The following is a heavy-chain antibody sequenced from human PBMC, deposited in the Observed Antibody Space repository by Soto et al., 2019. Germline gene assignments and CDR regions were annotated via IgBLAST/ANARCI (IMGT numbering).Heavy chain of an antibody. Sequence: QLHLVQSGAVVKKPGASVTVSCSASGYPVTAYYMHWVRQAPGRGLEWMGGLNPATGAAKYTQTFQGRVTMTRDTSTSTGFKELSGLTSEDTAVFYCARGGGVGVAGSAAFDMWGQGTLVIVSS. CDR3: ARGGGVGVAGSAAFDM. D-gene: IGHD3-3*01. CDR2: LNPATGAA. J-gene: IGHJ3*02. V-gene: IGHV1-2*02. CDR1: GYPVTAYY.